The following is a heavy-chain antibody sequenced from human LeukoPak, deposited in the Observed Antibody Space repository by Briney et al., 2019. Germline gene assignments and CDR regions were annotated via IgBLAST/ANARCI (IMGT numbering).Heavy chain of an antibody. CDR3: ARDNPAADHTFDY. CDR2: IYYSGST. V-gene: IGHV4-39*07. CDR1: GGSISSSSYY. J-gene: IGHJ4*02. Sequence: SETLSLTYPVSGGSISSSSYYWGWIRQPPGKGLAWIGSIYYSGSTYYNPSLKSRVTISVDTSKNQFSLKLSSVTAADTAVYYCARDNPAADHTFDYWGQGTLVTVSS. D-gene: IGHD2-15*01.